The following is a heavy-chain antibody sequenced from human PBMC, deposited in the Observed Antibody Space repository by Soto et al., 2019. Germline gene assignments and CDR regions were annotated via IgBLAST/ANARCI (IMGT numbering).Heavy chain of an antibody. CDR1: GFTFSDDY. V-gene: IGHV3-11*01. Sequence: QVQLVESGGGLVKPGGSLRLSCAASGFTFSDDYMSWIRQAPGKGLEWVSYIHSSGSTIYYADAGKGRFNISRDNAKNSLDLQMNSLSAEDTAVYYCARSQVYALWHWGQGPLVNVSS. J-gene: IGHJ4*02. D-gene: IGHD2-8*01. CDR3: ARSQVYALWH. CDR2: IHSSGSTI.